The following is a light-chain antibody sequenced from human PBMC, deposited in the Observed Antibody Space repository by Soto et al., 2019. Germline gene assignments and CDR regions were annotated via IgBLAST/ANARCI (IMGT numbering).Light chain of an antibody. CDR2: WAS. J-gene: IGKJ1*01. CDR3: QQYSRIPWK. CDR1: QSVFFSSNNKNY. V-gene: IGKV4-1*01. Sequence: TQAPKSRGVSFRAMGATTCKSGQSVFFSSNNKNYLGWYQQKPSQPPTLLLYWASTRESGVPDRFSGTGSGTDFTLSISSLQAEDVPVHSSQQYSRIPWKFAQGTKVDIK.